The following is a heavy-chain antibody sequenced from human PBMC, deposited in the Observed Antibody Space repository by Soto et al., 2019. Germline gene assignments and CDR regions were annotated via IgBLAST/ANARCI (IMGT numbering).Heavy chain of an antibody. V-gene: IGHV4-30-2*01. J-gene: IGHJ6*02. Sequence: PSETLSLTCTFSVVSITTAGYSCSWIRQPPWKALEWIGYVYHTGNAYPKPSLKSRVTISLDRSKNQFSLKMTSVTAADTALYYSARTTFHSYGLEVWGQGTTVTVSS. CDR2: VYHTGNA. D-gene: IGHD1-1*01. CDR3: ARTTFHSYGLEV. CDR1: VVSITTAGYS.